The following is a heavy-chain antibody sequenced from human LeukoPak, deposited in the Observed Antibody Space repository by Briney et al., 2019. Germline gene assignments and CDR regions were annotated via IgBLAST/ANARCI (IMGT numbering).Heavy chain of an antibody. J-gene: IGHJ4*02. V-gene: IGHV3-21*01. D-gene: IGHD3-9*01. Sequence: PGGSLRLSCAASGFTFSSYSMNWVRQAPGKGLEWASSISSSSSYIYYADSVKGRFTISRDNAKNSLYLQMNSLRAEDTAVYYCARVQTGYYDLLVDYWGQGTLVTVSS. CDR2: ISSSSSYI. CDR1: GFTFSSYS. CDR3: ARVQTGYYDLLVDY.